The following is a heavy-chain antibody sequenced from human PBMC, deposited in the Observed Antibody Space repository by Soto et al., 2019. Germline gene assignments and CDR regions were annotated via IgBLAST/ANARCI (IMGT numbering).Heavy chain of an antibody. D-gene: IGHD2-8*01. Sequence: GGSLRLSCAASGFTFSSYWMSWVRQAPGKGLEWVANIKQDGSEKYYVDSVKGRFTISRDNAKNSLYLQMNSLRAEETAVYYCARDTGLVYYYYYYGMDVWGQGTTVTVSS. V-gene: IGHV3-7*01. J-gene: IGHJ6*02. CDR2: IKQDGSEK. CDR1: GFTFSSYW. CDR3: ARDTGLVYYYYYYGMDV.